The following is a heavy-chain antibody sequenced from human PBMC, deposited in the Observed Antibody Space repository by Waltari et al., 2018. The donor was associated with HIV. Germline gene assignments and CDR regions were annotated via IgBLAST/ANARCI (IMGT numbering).Heavy chain of an antibody. V-gene: IGHV3-30*18. CDR3: AKPRGSGYSRAPYYVMDV. CDR2: LSYDGTNK. D-gene: IGHD3-22*01. Sequence: QVQLVESGGGVVQPGRSLTLSCAASGFIFSSYGMHWVRQAPGMGREWVALLSYDGTNKHYADVVKGRFTISRDRSKNTLFLQMNSLRAEDTAVYYCAKPRGSGYSRAPYYVMDVWGQGTTVTVSS. CDR1: GFIFSSYG. J-gene: IGHJ6*02.